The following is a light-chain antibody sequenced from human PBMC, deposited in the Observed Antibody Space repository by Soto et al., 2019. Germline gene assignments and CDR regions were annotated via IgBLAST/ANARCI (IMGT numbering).Light chain of an antibody. Sequence: DVVMTQSPLSLPVTLGQPASISCRSSQSLVYSDGNTYLMWFHQRPVQSPRRLIYKVSNRDSGVPGGVSGIGSGTDFTRNIRRVEAEDVAVYYCLQGTHLPCTFGQGTKVEIK. CDR1: QSLVYSDGNTY. CDR3: LQGTHLPCT. J-gene: IGKJ1*01. V-gene: IGKV2-30*01. CDR2: KVS.